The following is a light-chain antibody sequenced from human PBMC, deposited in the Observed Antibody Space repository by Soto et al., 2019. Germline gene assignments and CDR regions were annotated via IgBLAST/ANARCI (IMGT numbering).Light chain of an antibody. CDR3: QKYDGAPLT. Sequence: EIVLTQSPDTLSLSPGERANLFCRASQTLSINYLAWYQQKPGQAPRLLIYAASTRDTGIPDRFNGSGSGTDFTLTINRLEPEDFAVYYCQKYDGAPLTFGTGTKVDVK. V-gene: IGKV3-20*01. CDR2: AAS. J-gene: IGKJ3*01. CDR1: QTLSINY.